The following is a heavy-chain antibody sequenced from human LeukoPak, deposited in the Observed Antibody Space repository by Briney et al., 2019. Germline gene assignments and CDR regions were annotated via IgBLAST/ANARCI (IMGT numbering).Heavy chain of an antibody. D-gene: IGHD6-13*01. Sequence: SSETLSLTCTVSSGSISSSSYYWGWIRQPPGKGLEWIGSIYYSGSTYYNPSLKSRVTISVDTSKNQFSLKLSSVTAADTAVYYCVAGSSWFHWGQGTLVTVSS. CDR3: VAGSSWFH. J-gene: IGHJ4*02. V-gene: IGHV4-39*01. CDR1: SGSISSSSYY. CDR2: IYYSGST.